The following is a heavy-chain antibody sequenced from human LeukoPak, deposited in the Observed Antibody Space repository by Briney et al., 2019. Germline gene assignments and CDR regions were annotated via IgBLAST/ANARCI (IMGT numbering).Heavy chain of an antibody. CDR2: ISSSSSYI. CDR3: ARGSNYVRKWGDYFDY. D-gene: IGHD4-11*01. Sequence: GGSLRLSCAASGFTFSSFSMNWVRQAPGKGLEWVSSISSSSSYIYYADSVKGRFTISRDNAKNSLHLQMNSLRAEDTAVYYCARGSNYVRKWGDYFDYWGQGTLVTVSS. V-gene: IGHV3-21*01. CDR1: GFTFSSFS. J-gene: IGHJ4*02.